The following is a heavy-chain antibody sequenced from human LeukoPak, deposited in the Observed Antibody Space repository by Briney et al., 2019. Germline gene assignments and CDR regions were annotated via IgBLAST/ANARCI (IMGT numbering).Heavy chain of an antibody. Sequence: PSETLSLTCAVYGGSFSGFYWSWIRQPPGKGLEWIGSIYYSGSTYYNPSLKSRVTISVDTSKNQFSLKLISVTAADTALYYCAREGPHGSGIYYNPLDYWGQGALVIVSS. V-gene: IGHV4-34*01. J-gene: IGHJ4*02. CDR2: IYYSGST. CDR1: GGSFSGFY. D-gene: IGHD3-10*01. CDR3: AREGPHGSGIYYNPLDY.